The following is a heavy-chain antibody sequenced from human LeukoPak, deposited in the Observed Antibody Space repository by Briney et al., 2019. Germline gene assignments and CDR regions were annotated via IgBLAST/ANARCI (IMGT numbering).Heavy chain of an antibody. V-gene: IGHV3-30*02. CDR3: AKLRDRMGRIAARSGFDY. D-gene: IGHD6-6*01. J-gene: IGHJ4*02. Sequence: PGGSLRLSCAASGFTFSSYGMHWVRQAPGKGLEWVAFIRYDGSNKYYADSVKGRFTISRDNSKNTLYLQMNSLRAEDTAVYYCAKLRDRMGRIAARSGFDYWGQGTLVTVSS. CDR1: GFTFSSYG. CDR2: IRYDGSNK.